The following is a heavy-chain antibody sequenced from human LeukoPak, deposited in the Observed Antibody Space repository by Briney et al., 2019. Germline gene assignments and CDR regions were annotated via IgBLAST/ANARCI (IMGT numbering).Heavy chain of an antibody. CDR2: IYYSGST. V-gene: IGHV4-59*01. J-gene: IGHJ5*02. CDR1: GGSISSYY. D-gene: IGHD3-10*01. Sequence: SETLSLTCTVSGGSISSYYWSWIRQPPGKGLEWIGYIYYSGSTNYNPSLKSRVTISVDTSKNQFSLKLSSVTAADTAVYYCARDLKGGLYGSGSYSTPKRYEYNWFDPWGQGTLVTVSS. CDR3: ARDLKGGLYGSGSYSTPKRYEYNWFDP.